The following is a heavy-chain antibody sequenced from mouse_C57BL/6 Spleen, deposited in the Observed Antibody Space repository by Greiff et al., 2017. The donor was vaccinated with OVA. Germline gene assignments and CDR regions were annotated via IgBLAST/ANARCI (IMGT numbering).Heavy chain of an antibody. CDR1: GFTFSSYA. J-gene: IGHJ3*01. CDR2: ISDGGSYT. D-gene: IGHD3-2*02. V-gene: IGHV5-4*01. CDR3: AREGDSSGYWFAY. Sequence: EVMLVESGGGLVKPGGSLKLSCAASGFTFSSYAMSWVRQTPEKRLEWVATISDGGSYTYYPDNVKGRFTISRDNAKNNLYLQMSHLKSEDTAMYYCAREGDSSGYWFAYWGQGTLVTVSA.